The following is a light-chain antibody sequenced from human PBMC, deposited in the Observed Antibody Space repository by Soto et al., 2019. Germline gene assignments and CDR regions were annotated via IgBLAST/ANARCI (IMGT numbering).Light chain of an antibody. V-gene: IGKV3-20*01. J-gene: IGKJ1*01. CDR3: QQYGSSWT. Sequence: EIVMTQSPATLSVSPGDSATLSCRASQSVSNNLAWYHQKPGQAPRVLIYGASSRATGIPDRFSGSGSGTDFTLTISRLEPEDFAVYYCQQYGSSWTFGQGTKVDIK. CDR1: QSVSNN. CDR2: GAS.